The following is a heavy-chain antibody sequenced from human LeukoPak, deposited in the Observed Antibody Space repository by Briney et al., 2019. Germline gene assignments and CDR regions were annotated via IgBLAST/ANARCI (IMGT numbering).Heavy chain of an antibody. CDR3: AKAPGSGYFDH. V-gene: IGHV3-9*01. CDR1: GFTFDDYA. J-gene: IGHJ4*02. CDR2: ISWNSGSI. D-gene: IGHD1-26*01. Sequence: GGSLRLSCAASGFTFDDYAMHWARQAPGKGLEWVSGISWNSGSIGYADSVKGRFTISRDNAKNSLYLQMNSLRAEDTALYYCAKAPGSGYFDHWGQGTLVTVSS.